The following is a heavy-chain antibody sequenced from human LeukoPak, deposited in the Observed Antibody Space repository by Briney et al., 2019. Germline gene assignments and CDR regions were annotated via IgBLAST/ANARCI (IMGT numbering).Heavy chain of an antibody. CDR2: TIPIFGTA. CDR3: ARVLSFYYGSGSPKYYFDY. Sequence: WASVKVSCKASGGTFSSYAISWVRQAPGQGLEWMGGTIPIFGTANYAQKFQGRVTITADKSTSTAYMELSSLRSEDTAVYYCARVLSFYYGSGSPKYYFDYWGQGTLVTVSS. J-gene: IGHJ4*02. V-gene: IGHV1-69*06. D-gene: IGHD3-10*01. CDR1: GGTFSSYA.